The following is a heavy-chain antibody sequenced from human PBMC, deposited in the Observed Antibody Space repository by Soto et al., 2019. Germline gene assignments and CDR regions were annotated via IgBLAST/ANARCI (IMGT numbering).Heavy chain of an antibody. CDR1: GGSFSGYY. D-gene: IGHD6-6*01. CDR3: ARGGGIAARRSLSYNWFDP. Sequence: QVQLQQWGAGLLKPSETLSLTCAVYGGSFSGYYWSWIRQPPGKGLEWIGEINHSGSTNYNPSLNSRVTISVDTSKNQFSLKLSSVTAADTAVYYCARGGGIAARRSLSYNWFDPWGQGTLVTVSS. J-gene: IGHJ5*02. CDR2: INHSGST. V-gene: IGHV4-34*01.